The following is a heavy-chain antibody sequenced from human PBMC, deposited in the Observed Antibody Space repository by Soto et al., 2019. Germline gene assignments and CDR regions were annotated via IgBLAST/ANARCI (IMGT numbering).Heavy chain of an antibody. CDR2: ISAYNGNT. V-gene: IGHV1-18*01. CDR1: GYTFTTYG. Sequence: ASVKVSCKASGYTFTTYGIAWVRQAPGQGLEWLGWISAYNGNTNYAQKLQGRVTMTTDTSTSTAYMELRSLRSDDTAVYYCARGTTIFGFYYGMDVWGQGTTVTVSS. J-gene: IGHJ6*02. CDR3: ARGTTIFGFYYGMDV. D-gene: IGHD3-3*01.